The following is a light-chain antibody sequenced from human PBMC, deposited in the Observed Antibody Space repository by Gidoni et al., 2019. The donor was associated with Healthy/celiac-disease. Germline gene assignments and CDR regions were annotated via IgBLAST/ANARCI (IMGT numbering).Light chain of an antibody. CDR1: SSDAGGYNY. V-gene: IGLV2-11*01. CDR3: CSYAGSYPLV. CDR2: DVS. Sequence: QSALPTPRPVSGAPGPSVPISCTGTSSDAGGYNYVSWYHQHPGNAPNLMFYDVSKRPSGVPARCSGSKSGNTASLTISGLQAEDEADYYCCSYAGSYPLVFGGGTKLTVL. J-gene: IGLJ2*01.